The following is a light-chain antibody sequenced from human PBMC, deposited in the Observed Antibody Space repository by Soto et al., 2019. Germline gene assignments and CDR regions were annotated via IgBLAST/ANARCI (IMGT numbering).Light chain of an antibody. V-gene: IGLV2-11*01. J-gene: IGLJ2*01. CDR2: DVS. CDR1: SSDIGGYKD. CDR3: CSYAGSYTLL. Sequence: QSVLTQPRSVSGSPGQSVTISCTGTSSDIGGYKDVSWYQQHPGKAPKLIICDVSQRPSGVPDRFSGSKSGNTASLTISGLQAEDEADYYCCSYAGSYTLLFGGGTQLTVL.